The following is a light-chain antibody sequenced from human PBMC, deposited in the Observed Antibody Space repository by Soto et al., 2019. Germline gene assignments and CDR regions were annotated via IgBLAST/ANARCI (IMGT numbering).Light chain of an antibody. V-gene: IGKV1-5*03. J-gene: IGKJ1*01. CDR1: QSISSW. CDR3: QQYNSYSRGT. CDR2: KAS. Sequence: DIQMTQSPSNLSASVGDRVTITCRASQSISSWLAWYQQKPGKAPKLLIYKASSLESGVPSRFSGSGSGTEFTLTISSLQPDDFATYYCQQYNSYSRGTFGQGTKVEIK.